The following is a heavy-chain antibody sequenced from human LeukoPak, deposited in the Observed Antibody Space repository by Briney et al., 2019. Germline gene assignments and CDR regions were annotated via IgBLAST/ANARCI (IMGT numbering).Heavy chain of an antibody. CDR1: GYSISSGYY. D-gene: IGHD1-26*01. J-gene: IGHJ3*02. CDR3: ARDWVGAIEAFDI. Sequence: SETLSLTCTVSGYSISSGYYWGWIRQPPGKGLEWIGSIYHSGSTYYNPSLKSRVTISVDTSKNQFSLKLSSVTAADTAVYYCARDWVGAIEAFDIWGQGTMVTVSS. CDR2: IYHSGST. V-gene: IGHV4-38-2*02.